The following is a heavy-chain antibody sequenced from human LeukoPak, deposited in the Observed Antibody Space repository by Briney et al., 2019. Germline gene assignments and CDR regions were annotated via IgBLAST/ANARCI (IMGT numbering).Heavy chain of an antibody. CDR3: ARAMVIGYPGGFDY. CDR2: INSDGSST. J-gene: IGHJ4*02. Sequence: GGSLRLSCAASGFTFSSYWMHWVHQAPGKGLVWVSRINSDGSSTSYADSVKGRFTISRDNAKNTLYLQMNSLRAEDTAVYYCARAMVIGYPGGFDYWGQGTLVTVSS. D-gene: IGHD2-21*01. V-gene: IGHV3-74*01. CDR1: GFTFSSYW.